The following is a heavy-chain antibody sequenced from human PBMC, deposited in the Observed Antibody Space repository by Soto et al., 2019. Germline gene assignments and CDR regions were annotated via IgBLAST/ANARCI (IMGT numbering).Heavy chain of an antibody. CDR2: IYYSGST. Sequence: SETLSLSCTVSGGSISSGGYSWSWIRQHPGKGLEWIGYIYYSGSTFYNPSLKSRVTISLDTSKNQFSLSLNSVTAADTAVYYCARVGVTMIRGADYWGQGTLVTVSS. V-gene: IGHV4-31*03. D-gene: IGHD3-10*01. CDR3: ARVGVTMIRGADY. CDR1: GGSISSGGYS. J-gene: IGHJ4*02.